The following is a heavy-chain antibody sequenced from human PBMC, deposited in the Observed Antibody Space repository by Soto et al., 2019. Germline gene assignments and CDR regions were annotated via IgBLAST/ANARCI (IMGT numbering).Heavy chain of an antibody. D-gene: IGHD4-17*01. CDR1: GFTFSSYA. CDR2: ISYDGSNK. Sequence: QVQLVESGGGVVQPGRSLRLSCAASGFTFSSYAMHWVRQAPGKGLEWVAVISYDGSNKYYADSVKGRFTISRDNSKNTXXLQMNSLRAEDTAVYYCARRLASNLPYGDWWYFDLWGRGTLVTVSS. V-gene: IGHV3-30-3*01. CDR3: ARRLASNLPYGDWWYFDL. J-gene: IGHJ2*01.